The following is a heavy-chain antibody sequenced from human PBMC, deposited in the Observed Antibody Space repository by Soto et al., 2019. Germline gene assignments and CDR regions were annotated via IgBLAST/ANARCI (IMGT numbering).Heavy chain of an antibody. J-gene: IGHJ4*02. V-gene: IGHV3-64D*06. CDR2: ITSNGGST. CDR3: VLIPKAAPGY. CDR1: GFTFTIYS. Sequence: GGSLRLSCSASGFTFTIYSMHWVRQAPGKGLEYVSAITSNGGSTYYADSVKGRFTISRDNPKNTLYLQMSSLRAEDTAVYYCVLIPKAAPGYWGQGTLVTVSS. D-gene: IGHD6-13*01.